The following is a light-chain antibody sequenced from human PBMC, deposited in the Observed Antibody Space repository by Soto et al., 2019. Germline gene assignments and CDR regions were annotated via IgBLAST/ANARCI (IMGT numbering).Light chain of an antibody. Sequence: DIQMTQSPSTLSAGVGDRVTITCRASQRISTYLNWYQQKPGKAPTLPIYAASSLQSGVPSRFSGGGSGTDFTPAITTLQPENLSTFCCSQCYSSPPRFGQGTEVELK. J-gene: IGKJ1*01. V-gene: IGKV1-39*01. CDR2: AAS. CDR1: QRISTY. CDR3: SQCYSSPPR.